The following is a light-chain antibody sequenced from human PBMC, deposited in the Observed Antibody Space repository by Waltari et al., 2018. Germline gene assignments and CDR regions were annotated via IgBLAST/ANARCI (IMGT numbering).Light chain of an antibody. J-gene: IGLJ2*01. CDR2: KDT. CDR3: QSADDSGTYVV. Sequence: SYDLTQPPSESVSPGQTANITCSGEPLPRQYVSWYQQKSGQAPLLLIFKDTERPAGIPERLSGSTSGTTVTLTIRGVQAEDEAEYFCQSADDSGTYVVFGGGTRLTIL. V-gene: IGLV3-25*03. CDR1: PLPRQY.